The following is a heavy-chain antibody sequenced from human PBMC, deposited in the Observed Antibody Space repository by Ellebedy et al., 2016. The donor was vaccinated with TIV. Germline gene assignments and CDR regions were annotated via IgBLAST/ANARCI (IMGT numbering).Heavy chain of an antibody. CDR3: ARLDSSGISSYYGIDV. V-gene: IGHV1-46*01. Sequence: ASVKVSXXASGYTFTSYYMHWVRQAPGQGLEWMGKINPSGGSTSYAQKFQGRVTMTTDTSTSTAYMELRSLRSDDTAVYYCARLDSSGISSYYGIDVWGQGTTVTVSS. J-gene: IGHJ6*02. D-gene: IGHD3-22*01. CDR2: INPSGGST. CDR1: GYTFTSYY.